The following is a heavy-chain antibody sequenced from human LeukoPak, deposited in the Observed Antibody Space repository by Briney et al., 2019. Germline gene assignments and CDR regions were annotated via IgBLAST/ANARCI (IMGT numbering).Heavy chain of an antibody. D-gene: IGHD3-9*01. Sequence: SETLSLTCTVSDDSISDYYRGWIRQPPGKGLEWIGYFYNSGRSTYNPSLKSRVTISADTSKNHFSLKLNSVTAADTAVYYCARMPDILTGLDPWGQGTVVTVSS. V-gene: IGHV4-59*01. CDR2: FYNSGRS. CDR3: ARMPDILTGLDP. CDR1: DDSISDYY. J-gene: IGHJ5*02.